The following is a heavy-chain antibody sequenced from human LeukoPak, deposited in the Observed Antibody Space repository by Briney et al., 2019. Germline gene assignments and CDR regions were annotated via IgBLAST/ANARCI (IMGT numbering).Heavy chain of an antibody. V-gene: IGHV4-30-4*01. Sequence: SETLSLTCTVSGGSISSGDYYWSWIRQPPGKGLEWIGYIYYSGSTYYNPSLKCRVTISVDTSKNQFSLKLSSVTAADTAVYYCARCHYDSSGTLDYWGQGTLVTVSS. J-gene: IGHJ4*02. CDR1: GGSISSGDYY. D-gene: IGHD3-22*01. CDR3: ARCHYDSSGTLDY. CDR2: IYYSGST.